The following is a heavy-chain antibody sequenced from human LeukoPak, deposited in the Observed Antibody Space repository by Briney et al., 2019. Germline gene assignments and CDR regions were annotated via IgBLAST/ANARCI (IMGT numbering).Heavy chain of an antibody. J-gene: IGHJ6*02. Sequence: GASVKVSCKASGYTFNSYALDWVRQAPGQGLEWMGWINTNTGNPTYAQGFTGRFVFSLDTSVSRAYLEISSLKAEDTAVYYCARARYCIGSTCPAGYYGMDVWGQGTTVTVSS. V-gene: IGHV7-4-1*02. CDR2: INTNTGNP. CDR1: GYTFNSYA. CDR3: ARARYCIGSTCPAGYYGMDV. D-gene: IGHD2-15*01.